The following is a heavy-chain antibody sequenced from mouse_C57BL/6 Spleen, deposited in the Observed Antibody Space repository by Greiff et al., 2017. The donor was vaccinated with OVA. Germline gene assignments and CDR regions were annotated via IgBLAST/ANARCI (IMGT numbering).Heavy chain of an antibody. CDR2: INPYNGGT. V-gene: IGHV1-19*01. J-gene: IGHJ1*03. CDR1: GYTFTDYY. CDR3: ARGGKYDYAWYFDV. D-gene: IGHD2-4*01. Sequence: VHVKQSGPVLVKPGASVKMSCKASGYTFTDYYMNWVKQSHGKSLEWIGVINPYNGGTSYNQKFKGKATLTVDKSSSTAYMELNSLTSEDSAVYYCARGGKYDYAWYFDVWGTGTTVTVSS.